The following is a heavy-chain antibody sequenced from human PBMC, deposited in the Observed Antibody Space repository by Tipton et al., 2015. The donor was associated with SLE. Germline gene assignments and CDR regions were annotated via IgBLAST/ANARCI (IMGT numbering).Heavy chain of an antibody. CDR1: GGSISSYY. CDR3: ARLHGYSYGLNWFDP. J-gene: IGHJ5*02. CDR2: INYSGST. D-gene: IGHD5-18*01. V-gene: IGHV4-59*12. Sequence: TLSLTCTVSGGSISSYYWSWIRQPPGKALEWIAYINYSGSTNYNPSLKSRVTMSVDTSKNQFSLRLTSVIAADTAVYYCARLHGYSYGLNWFDPWGQGTLISVSS.